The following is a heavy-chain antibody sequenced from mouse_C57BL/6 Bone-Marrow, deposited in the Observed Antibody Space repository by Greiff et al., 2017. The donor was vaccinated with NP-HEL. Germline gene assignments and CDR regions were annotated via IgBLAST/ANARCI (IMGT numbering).Heavy chain of an antibody. D-gene: IGHD2-1*01. V-gene: IGHV5-6*01. J-gene: IGHJ4*01. CDR2: ISSGGSYT. CDR1: GFTFSSYG. CDR3: ARELTTYYYAMDY. Sequence: EVMLVESGGDLVKPGGSLKLSCAASGFTFSSYGMSWVRQTPDKRLEWVATISSGGSYTYYPDSVKGRFTISRDNVKKTPYLQMSSLKSEDTAMYYCARELTTYYYAMDYWGQGTSVTVSS.